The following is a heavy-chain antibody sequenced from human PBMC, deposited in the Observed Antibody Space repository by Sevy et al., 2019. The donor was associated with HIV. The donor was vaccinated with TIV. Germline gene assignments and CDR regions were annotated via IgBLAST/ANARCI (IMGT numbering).Heavy chain of an antibody. CDR1: GFIFTSYG. Sequence: GGSLRISCVASGFIFTSYGIHWVRQAPGKGLEWVAVISFDGDKKYYADSVKGRFTISRDNSKNTLYLQMNSLRTEDTAVYFSAKGRVGYSDFWSGYNFDFRGQGTLVTVSS. J-gene: IGHJ5*01. CDR2: ISFDGDKK. V-gene: IGHV3-30*18. CDR3: AKGRVGYSDFWSGYNFDF. D-gene: IGHD3-3*01.